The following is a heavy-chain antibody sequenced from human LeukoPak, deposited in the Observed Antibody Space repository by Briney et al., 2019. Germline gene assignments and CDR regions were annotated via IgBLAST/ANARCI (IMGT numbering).Heavy chain of an antibody. Sequence: ASVKVSCKASGYTFTSYGISWVRQAPGQGLEWMGWISAYNGNTNYAQKLQGRVTMTTDASTSTAYMELRSLRSDDTAVYYCARAEWAVAGQWPWFDPWGQGTLVTVSS. J-gene: IGHJ5*02. D-gene: IGHD6-19*01. V-gene: IGHV1-18*01. CDR1: GYTFTSYG. CDR3: ARAEWAVAGQWPWFDP. CDR2: ISAYNGNT.